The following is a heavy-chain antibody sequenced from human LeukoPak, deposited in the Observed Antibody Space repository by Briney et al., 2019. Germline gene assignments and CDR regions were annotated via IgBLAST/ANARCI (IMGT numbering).Heavy chain of an antibody. D-gene: IGHD3-16*02. CDR1: GGSISSYY. V-gene: IGHV4-59*06. J-gene: IGHJ4*02. CDR2: IYYSGST. CDR3: ARGSYRLSLFYDY. Sequence: PSETLSLTCTVSGGSISSYYWSWIRQPPGKGLEWIGYIYYSGSTYYNPSLKSRVTISVDTSKNQFSLKLSAVTAADTAVYYCARGSYRLSLFYDYWGQGTLVTVSS.